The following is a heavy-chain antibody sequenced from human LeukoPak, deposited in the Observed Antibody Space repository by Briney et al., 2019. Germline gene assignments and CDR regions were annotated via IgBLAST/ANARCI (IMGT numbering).Heavy chain of an antibody. CDR2: IYTSGST. Sequence: SETLSLTCTVSGGSISSGSYYWSWIRQPAGKGLEWIGRIYTSGSTNYNPSLKSRVTISVDTSKNQFSLKLSSVTAADTAVYYCARGDWFDPWGQGTLVTVSS. V-gene: IGHV4-61*02. J-gene: IGHJ5*02. CDR1: GGSISSGSYY. CDR3: ARGDWFDP.